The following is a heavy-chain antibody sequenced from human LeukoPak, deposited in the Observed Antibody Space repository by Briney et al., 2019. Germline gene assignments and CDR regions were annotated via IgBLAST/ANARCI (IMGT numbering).Heavy chain of an antibody. Sequence: GRSLRLSCAASGFTFSDYAMYWVRQAPGKGLGWVGVISHDGSDKYYADSVKGRFTISRDTSKNTPYLQMNSLRTGDTAVYFCARTYDPCSTTSCYLGVAVGFINDWGQGTLVTVSS. D-gene: IGHD2-2*01. CDR3: ARTYDPCSTTSCYLGVAVGFIND. V-gene: IGHV3-30*04. J-gene: IGHJ4*02. CDR1: GFTFSDYA. CDR2: ISHDGSDK.